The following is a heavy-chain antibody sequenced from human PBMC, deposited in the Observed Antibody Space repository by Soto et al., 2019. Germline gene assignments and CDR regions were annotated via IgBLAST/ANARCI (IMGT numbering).Heavy chain of an antibody. D-gene: IGHD3-9*01. V-gene: IGHV4-61*01. CDR3: AAARGYFDWLLPYYYYGMDV. Sequence: SETLSLTCTVSGGSVSSGSYYWSWIRQPPGKGLEWIGYIYYSGSTNYNPSLKSRVTISVDTSKNQFSLKLSSVTAADTAVYYCAAARGYFDWLLPYYYYGMDVWGQGTTVTVSS. J-gene: IGHJ6*02. CDR2: IYYSGST. CDR1: GGSVSSGSYY.